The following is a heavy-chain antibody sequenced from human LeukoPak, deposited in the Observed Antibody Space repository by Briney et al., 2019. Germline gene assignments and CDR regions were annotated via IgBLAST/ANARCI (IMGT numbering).Heavy chain of an antibody. D-gene: IGHD2/OR15-2a*01. CDR2: IYHSGST. CDR3: ARHRLYHNWFDP. J-gene: IGHJ5*02. Sequence: PSETLSLTCTVSGGSISSSSYSWSWIRQPPGKGLEWIGYIYHSGSTYYNPSLKSRVTISVDRSKNQFSLKLSSVTAADTAVYYCARHRLYHNWFDPWGQGTLVTVSS. CDR1: GGSISSSSYS. V-gene: IGHV4-30-2*01.